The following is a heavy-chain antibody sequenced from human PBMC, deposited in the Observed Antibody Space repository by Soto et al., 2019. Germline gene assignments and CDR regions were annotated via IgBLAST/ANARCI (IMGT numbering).Heavy chain of an antibody. CDR3: ARTFLGYCSSTSCYTLSFFGNWFDP. CDR1: GGSISSGGYY. Sequence: TLAITLTVSGGSISSGGYYWSGIRQHPGKGLEWIGYIYYSGSTYYNPSLKSRVTISVDTSKNQFSLKLSSVTAADTAVYYCARTFLGYCSSTSCYTLSFFGNWFDPWGQRTLVTVSS. CDR2: IYYSGST. J-gene: IGHJ5*02. V-gene: IGHV4-31*02. D-gene: IGHD2-2*02.